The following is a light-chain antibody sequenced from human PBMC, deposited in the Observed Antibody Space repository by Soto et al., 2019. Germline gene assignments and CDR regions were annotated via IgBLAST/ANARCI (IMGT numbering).Light chain of an antibody. CDR2: TAS. V-gene: IGKV1-5*01. CDR3: QEYNNDWT. Sequence: EIQMTQSPATLSASVGERVTITCRASQAISRWLAWYQQKPGKAPRLLIYTASTLESGVPSRFSASGSGTEFTLTISSLHPDDFATYYCQEYNNDWTFGQGTKVDIK. J-gene: IGKJ1*01. CDR1: QAISRW.